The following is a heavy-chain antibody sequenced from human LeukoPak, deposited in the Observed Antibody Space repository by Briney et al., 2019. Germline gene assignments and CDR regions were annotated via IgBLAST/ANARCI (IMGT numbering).Heavy chain of an antibody. D-gene: IGHD6-13*01. CDR1: GYTFTGYY. Sequence: ASVKASCKASGYTFTGYYMHWVRQAPGQGLEWMGRINPNSGGTNYAQKFQGRVTMTRDTSISTAYMELSRLRSDDTAVYYCAREGYSSSPLQHWGQGTLVTVSS. V-gene: IGHV1-2*06. CDR2: INPNSGGT. CDR3: AREGYSSSPLQH. J-gene: IGHJ1*01.